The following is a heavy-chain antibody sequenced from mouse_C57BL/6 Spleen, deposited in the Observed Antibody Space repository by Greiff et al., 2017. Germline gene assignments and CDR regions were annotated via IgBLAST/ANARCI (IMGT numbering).Heavy chain of an antibody. Sequence: QVQLQQPGAELVRAGSSVKLSCKASGYTFTSYWMHWVKQRPIQGLEWIGNIDPSDSETHYNQKFKDKATLTVDKSSSTAYMQLSSLTSEDSAVYYCARSGGNGAMDYWGQGTSVTVSS. CDR2: IDPSDSET. CDR3: ARSGGNGAMDY. D-gene: IGHD2-1*01. V-gene: IGHV1-52*01. J-gene: IGHJ4*01. CDR1: GYTFTSYW.